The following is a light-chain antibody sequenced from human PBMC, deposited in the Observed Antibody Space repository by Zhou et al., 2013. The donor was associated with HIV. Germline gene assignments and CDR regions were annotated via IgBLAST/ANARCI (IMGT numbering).Light chain of an antibody. V-gene: IGKV3-20*01. Sequence: EVILTQSPGTLSLFPGERVTLSCRASQDISIDSLSWFQQKPGRTPRLLIYGTSNRATGIPDRFSGSGSGTDFTLTITRLEPEDVAVYYCQQSSGLFTFGQGTTLEIK. CDR3: QQSSGLFT. CDR1: QDISIDS. J-gene: IGKJ2*01. CDR2: GTS.